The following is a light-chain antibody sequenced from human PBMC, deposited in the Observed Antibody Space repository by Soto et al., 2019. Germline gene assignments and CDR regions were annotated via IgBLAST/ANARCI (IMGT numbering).Light chain of an antibody. V-gene: IGKV3D-11*01. CDR2: DTS. J-gene: IGKJ1*01. CDR3: QQHSNWFSWS. Sequence: EVVMTQSPATLSVSPGEGVTLSCRASQGIGDTLAWYQHKPGQTPRLLIYDTSTRATGVPARFSGSGSGTDFTLTINTLEPEDFAVYYCQQHSNWFSWSFGQGTKVDI. CDR1: QGIGDT.